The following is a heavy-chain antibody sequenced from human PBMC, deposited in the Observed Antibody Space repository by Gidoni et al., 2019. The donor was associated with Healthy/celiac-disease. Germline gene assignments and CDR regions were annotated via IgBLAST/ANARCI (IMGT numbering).Heavy chain of an antibody. D-gene: IGHD6-19*01. V-gene: IGHV3-23*01. J-gene: IGHJ4*02. CDR1: GFTFSSDA. CDR3: AKDRIAVAGPVDY. Sequence: EVQLLESGGGLVQPGGSLRLSCAGSGFTFSSDAMSWVRQAPGKGLAWVSAISGSGVSTYYADSVKVRFTISRDNSKNTLYLQMNSLRAEDTAVYYCAKDRIAVAGPVDYWGQGTLVTVSS. CDR2: ISGSGVST.